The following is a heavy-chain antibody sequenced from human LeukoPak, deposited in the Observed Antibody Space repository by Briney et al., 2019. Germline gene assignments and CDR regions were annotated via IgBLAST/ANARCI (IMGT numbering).Heavy chain of an antibody. V-gene: IGHV4-38-2*01. CDR2: IYHSGST. CDR3: ARQGGAYYYDSSGYCDY. D-gene: IGHD3-22*01. CDR1: GYSISSGYY. J-gene: IGHJ4*02. Sequence: SETLSLTCAVSGYSISSGYYWGWIRQPPGKGLEWIGSIYHSGSTYYNPSLKSRVTISVDTSKNQFSLKLRSVTAADTAVYYCARQGGAYYYDSSGYCDYWGQGTLVTVSS.